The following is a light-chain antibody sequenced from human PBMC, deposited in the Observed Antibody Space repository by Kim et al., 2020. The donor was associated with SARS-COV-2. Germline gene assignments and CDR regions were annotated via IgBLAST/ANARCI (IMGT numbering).Light chain of an antibody. CDR1: NSNIGAGYD. Sequence: GVHKAWTGSNSNIGAGYDVHWYQQLPGTAPKLLIYGNSNRPSGVPDRFSGSKSGTSASLAITGLQAEDEADYYCQSYDSSLSGPVFGGGTKLTVL. J-gene: IGLJ2*01. CDR2: GNS. CDR3: QSYDSSLSGPV. V-gene: IGLV1-40*01.